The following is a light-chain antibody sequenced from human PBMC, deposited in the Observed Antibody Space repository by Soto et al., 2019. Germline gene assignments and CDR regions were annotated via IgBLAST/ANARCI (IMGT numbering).Light chain of an antibody. J-gene: IGKJ2*01. Sequence: DIVMTQSPDSLAVSLGERATINCKSSQSVLYSSKNKNYLAWYQQKPGQAPRLLIYGASSRATGIPDRFSGSGSGTDFTLTISRLEPEDFAVYFCQQYGDSPMYTFGQGTKLEI. CDR2: GAS. V-gene: IGKV4-1*01. CDR1: QSVLYSSKNKNY. CDR3: QQYGDSPMYT.